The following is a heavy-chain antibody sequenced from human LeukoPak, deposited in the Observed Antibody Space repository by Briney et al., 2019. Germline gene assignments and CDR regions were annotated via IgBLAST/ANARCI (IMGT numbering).Heavy chain of an antibody. Sequence: ASVKVSCKASGYTFTSYYMHWVRQAPGQGFEWMGIINPSGGSTSYAQKFQGRVTMTRDTSTSTAYMELSSLRSEDTAVYYCARAQIVVVITSYYYYGMDVWGQGTTVTVSS. V-gene: IGHV1-46*01. CDR3: ARAQIVVVITSYYYYGMDV. J-gene: IGHJ6*02. D-gene: IGHD3-22*01. CDR2: INPSGGST. CDR1: GYTFTSYY.